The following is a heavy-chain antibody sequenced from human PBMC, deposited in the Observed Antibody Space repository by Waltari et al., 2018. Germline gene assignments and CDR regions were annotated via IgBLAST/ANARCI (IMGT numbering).Heavy chain of an antibody. J-gene: IGHJ2*01. V-gene: IGHV3-20*01. CDR3: ARDRIGQDSSGISYWYFDL. Sequence: EVQLVASGGSVVRPGGARRRYCAASGLTFGDYDMSWGRQAPGKGLECVSGIHWNGVSTGYADSVKGRFTISRDNAKNSLYLQMNSLRAEDTAFYHCARDRIGQDSSGISYWYFDLWGRGTLVTVSS. D-gene: IGHD3-22*01. CDR2: IHWNGVST. CDR1: GLTFGDYD.